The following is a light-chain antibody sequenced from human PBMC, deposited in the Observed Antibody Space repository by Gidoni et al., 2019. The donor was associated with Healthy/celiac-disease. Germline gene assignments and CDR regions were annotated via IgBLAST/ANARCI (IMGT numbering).Light chain of an antibody. CDR1: QSLLHSNGYNY. CDR2: LGS. V-gene: IGKV2-28*01. Sequence: DIVMTQSPLSLPVTPGEPASISCMSSQSLLHSNGYNYLDCYLQKPGQSPQLLIYLGSNRASGVPDRFSGSGSGTDFTLKISRVEAEDVGVYYCMQALQTPRTFGPGTKVDIK. CDR3: MQALQTPRT. J-gene: IGKJ3*01.